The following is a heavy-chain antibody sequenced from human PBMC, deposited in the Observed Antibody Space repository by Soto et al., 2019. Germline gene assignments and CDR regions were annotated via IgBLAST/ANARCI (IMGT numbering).Heavy chain of an antibody. Sequence: VQLQESGPGLVKPSETLSLTCIVSGGSISSHYWSWIRQPPGKGLEWIGYIFDNRNTNYNPSLRRRVSMSVDTSKNQFSLMLRSVSAADTAVYYCARSVAVSADYFYYGLEVWGHGTTVIVSS. D-gene: IGHD6-19*01. CDR2: IFDNRNT. CDR3: ARSVAVSADYFYYGLEV. J-gene: IGHJ6*02. CDR1: GGSISSHY. V-gene: IGHV4-59*11.